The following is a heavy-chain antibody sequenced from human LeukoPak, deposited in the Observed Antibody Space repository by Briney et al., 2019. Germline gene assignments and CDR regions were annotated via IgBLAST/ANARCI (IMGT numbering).Heavy chain of an antibody. D-gene: IGHD2-15*01. J-gene: IGHJ3*02. V-gene: IGHV4-38-2*02. Sequence: PSETLSLTCAVSGYSISSGYYWGWIRQPPGKGLEWIGSTYHSGSTYYNPSLKSRVTISVDTSKNQFSLKLSSVTAADTAVCYCARDVGYCSGGSRPDAFDIWGQGTMVTVSS. CDR1: GYSISSGYY. CDR3: ARDVGYCSGGSRPDAFDI. CDR2: TYHSGST.